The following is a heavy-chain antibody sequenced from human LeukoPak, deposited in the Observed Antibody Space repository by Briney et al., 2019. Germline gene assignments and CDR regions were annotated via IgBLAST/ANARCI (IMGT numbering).Heavy chain of an antibody. J-gene: IGHJ5*02. D-gene: IGHD3-10*01. Sequence: PSETLSLTCGVSGYPISSGYYWGWTRQPPGKGLEWLGRIYHSGSPYYNPSLKSRGTTSVVPSHNQYCLELNPVTAADTAVYYCARDRGVLLWFGQLFLSGFVAWGQRTLGTVSS. CDR3: ARDRGVLLWFGQLFLSGFVA. CDR2: IYHSGSP. CDR1: GYPISSGYY. V-gene: IGHV4-38-2*02.